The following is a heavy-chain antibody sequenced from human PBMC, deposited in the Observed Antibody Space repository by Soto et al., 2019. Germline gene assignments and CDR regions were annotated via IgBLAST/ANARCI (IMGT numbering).Heavy chain of an antibody. Sequence: SQNLSLSCSISGDSVSSNSAAWNWIRQSPSRGLECLGRTYYRSKWYNDYAVSVKSRITRNPDTSKNQFYLQLNSVTPEDTAVYYCARQWVVRVHYGMDXWGQGTTLTVS. CDR2: TYYRSKWYN. CDR1: GDSVSSNSAA. CDR3: ARQWVVRVHYGMDX. V-gene: IGHV6-1*01. J-gene: IGHJ6*02. D-gene: IGHD6-19*01.